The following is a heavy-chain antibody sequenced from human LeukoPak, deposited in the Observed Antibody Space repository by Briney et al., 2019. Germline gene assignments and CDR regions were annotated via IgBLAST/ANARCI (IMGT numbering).Heavy chain of an antibody. D-gene: IGHD3-9*01. V-gene: IGHV3-30*18. CDR2: ISYDGTNY. J-gene: IGHJ5*02. Sequence: PGGSLRLFCAASGFTFSSYGMHWVRQAPGKGLEWVAVISYDGTNYYYADSVQGRFTISRDNFKNTVYLQMNSLRAEDTAVYYCAKDMYDILTGYDIGRDNWFDPWGQGTLVSVSS. CDR3: AKDMYDILTGYDIGRDNWFDP. CDR1: GFTFSSYG.